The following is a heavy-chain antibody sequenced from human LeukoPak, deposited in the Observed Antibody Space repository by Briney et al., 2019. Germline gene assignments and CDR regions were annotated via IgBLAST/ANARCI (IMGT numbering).Heavy chain of an antibody. CDR2: ISSGGSDI. D-gene: IGHD2-15*01. CDR1: GFTFSTYW. J-gene: IGHJ5*02. Sequence: GGSLRLSCAASGFTFSTYWMHWVRQAPGKGLVWVSRISSGGSDITYADSVKGRFTISRDNSKNTLYLQMNSLRAEDTAVYYCAKLSSGGSCYSLCWFDPWGQGTLVTVSS. V-gene: IGHV3-74*01. CDR3: AKLSSGGSCYSLCWFDP.